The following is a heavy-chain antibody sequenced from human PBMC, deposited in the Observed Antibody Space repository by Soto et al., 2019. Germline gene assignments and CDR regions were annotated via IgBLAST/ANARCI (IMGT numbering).Heavy chain of an antibody. D-gene: IGHD1-26*01. V-gene: IGHV1-18*01. J-gene: IGHJ5*02. CDR3: ARASGSSYWFDH. Sequence: QVQLVQSGAEVKKPGASVKVSCKASGYTFTSYGISWVRQAPGQGLEWMGWISAYNGNTHYAQKLQGRVTMTTATCSRTAYMALRSLRSDDTAVYYCARASGSSYWFDHWGQGTLVTVYS. CDR2: ISAYNGNT. CDR1: GYTFTSYG.